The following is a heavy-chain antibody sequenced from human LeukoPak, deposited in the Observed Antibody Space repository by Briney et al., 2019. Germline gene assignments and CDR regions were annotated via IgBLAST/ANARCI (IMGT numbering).Heavy chain of an antibody. Sequence: SETLSLICAVSGVSFNDYYWSWVRQTPGKGLEWIGEINHSGYTNDSPSLKSRVTLSIDTSRKQFSLNPRSVTVADTGIYYCTRMTTGHDYWGQGTLVTVSS. CDR2: INHSGYT. V-gene: IGHV4-34*01. D-gene: IGHD4-17*01. J-gene: IGHJ4*02. CDR1: GVSFNDYY. CDR3: TRMTTGHDY.